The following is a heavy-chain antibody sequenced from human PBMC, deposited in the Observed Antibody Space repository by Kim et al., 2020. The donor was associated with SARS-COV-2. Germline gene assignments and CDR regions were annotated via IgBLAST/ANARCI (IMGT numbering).Heavy chain of an antibody. Sequence: TTDYAAPVKGRFTISRDDSKNTLYLQMNSLKTEDTAVYYCTTDYGSGFDYWGQGTLVTVSS. V-gene: IGHV3-15*01. CDR2: TT. CDR3: TTDYGSGFDY. D-gene: IGHD3-10*01. J-gene: IGHJ4*02.